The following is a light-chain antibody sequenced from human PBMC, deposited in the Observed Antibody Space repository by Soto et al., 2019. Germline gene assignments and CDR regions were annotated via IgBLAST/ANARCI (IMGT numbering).Light chain of an antibody. Sequence: QLVLTQPASVSGSPGQSITISCTGTSSDVGGYNYVSWYQQHPGKAPKLMIYDVSNRPSGVSNRFSGSKSGNTASLTISGLQAEDEADYYCSSYTSSSTLVVFGGGTKLT. J-gene: IGLJ2*01. CDR2: DVS. CDR1: SSDVGGYNY. V-gene: IGLV2-14*01. CDR3: SSYTSSSTLVV.